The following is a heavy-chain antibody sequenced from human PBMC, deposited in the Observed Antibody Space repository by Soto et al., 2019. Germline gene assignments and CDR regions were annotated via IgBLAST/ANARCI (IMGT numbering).Heavy chain of an antibody. Sequence: SVRVPVKAAGGTFSSYSISWVRQAPGQGLGWMGGIIPIFGTANYAHTFQGRVTITADESTSTAYMELSSLRSEDTAVYYFARGLPGTRDGYNELDYWG. CDR3: ARGLPGTRDGYNELDY. CDR2: IIPIFGTA. V-gene: IGHV1-69*13. CDR1: GGTFSSYS. D-gene: IGHD1-7*01. J-gene: IGHJ4*01.